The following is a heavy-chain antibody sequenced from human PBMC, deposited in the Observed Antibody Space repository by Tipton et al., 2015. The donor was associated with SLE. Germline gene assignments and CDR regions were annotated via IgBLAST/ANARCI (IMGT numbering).Heavy chain of an antibody. V-gene: IGHV4-34*01. D-gene: IGHD6-13*01. J-gene: IGHJ4*02. CDR3: ARGEPYSSFTG. CDR1: GGSISSGGYY. CDR2: INHSGST. Sequence: TLSLTCNVSGGSISSGGYYWSWIRQPPGKGLEWIGEINHSGSTNYNPSLKSRVTISVDTSKNQFSLKLNSVTAADTAVYYCARGEPYSSFTGWGQGTLVTVSS.